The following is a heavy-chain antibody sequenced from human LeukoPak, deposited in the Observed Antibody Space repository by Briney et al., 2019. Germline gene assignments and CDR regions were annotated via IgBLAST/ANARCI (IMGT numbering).Heavy chain of an antibody. V-gene: IGHV3-23*03. CDR1: GFTFSSYA. CDR3: AKDFFPGKPYCSSTSCYNPIFDY. CDR2: IYSGGST. D-gene: IGHD2-2*02. J-gene: IGHJ4*02. Sequence: GGSLRLSCAASGFTFSSYAMSWVRQAPGKGLEWVSVIYSGGSTYYADSVKGRFTISRDNSKNTLYLQMNSLRAEDTAVYYCAKDFFPGKPYCSSTSCYNPIFDYWGQGTLVTVSS.